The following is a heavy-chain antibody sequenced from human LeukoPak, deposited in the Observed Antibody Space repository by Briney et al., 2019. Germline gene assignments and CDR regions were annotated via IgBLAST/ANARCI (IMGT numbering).Heavy chain of an antibody. CDR1: GFTFSSYA. Sequence: PGGSLRLSCATSGFTFSSYAMHWVRQAPGKGLEWVAVISYDGSNKYYADSVKGRFTISRDNSKNTLYLQMNSLRAEDTAVYYCAKDCRYSSSCPLDYWGQGTLVTVSS. V-gene: IGHV3-30*04. D-gene: IGHD6-13*01. CDR3: AKDCRYSSSCPLDY. J-gene: IGHJ4*02. CDR2: ISYDGSNK.